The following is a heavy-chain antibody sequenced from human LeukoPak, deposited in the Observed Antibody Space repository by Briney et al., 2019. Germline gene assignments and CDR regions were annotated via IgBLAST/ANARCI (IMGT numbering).Heavy chain of an antibody. V-gene: IGHV1-18*01. CDR1: GCSFTNYG. J-gene: IGHJ5*02. CDR2: ISTDNGYT. Sequence: ASVKVSCKASGCSFTNYGISWVRQAPGQGLEWMGWISTDNGYTNYGQNLQGRLTMTTDTSTSTAYMELRSLKSDDTAVYYCARDYFNFLVVPNWFDPWGQGTLVTVSS. D-gene: IGHD3-10*01. CDR3: ARDYFNFLVVPNWFDP.